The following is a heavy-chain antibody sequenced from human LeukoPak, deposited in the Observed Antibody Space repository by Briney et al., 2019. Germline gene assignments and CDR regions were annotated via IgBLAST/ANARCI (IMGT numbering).Heavy chain of an antibody. J-gene: IGHJ6*03. D-gene: IGHD3-16*01. V-gene: IGHV4-59*11. CDR2: IYYSGST. CDR1: GGSISSHY. Sequence: SETLSLTCTVSGGSISSHYWSWIRQPPGKGLEWIGYIYYSGSTNYNPSLKSRVTMSVDTSKNQFSLKLSSVTAADTAVYYCARLNYYYYYMDVWGKGTTVTVSS. CDR3: ARLNYYYYYMDV.